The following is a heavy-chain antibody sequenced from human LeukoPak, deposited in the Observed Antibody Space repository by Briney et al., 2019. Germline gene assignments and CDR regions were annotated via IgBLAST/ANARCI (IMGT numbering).Heavy chain of an antibody. CDR3: ARDVPYNWFDT. CDR1: GITFGNNW. CDR2: INSDGGGA. V-gene: IGHV3-74*01. Sequence: QSGRSLTLSCAVSGITFGNNWTHWVRQGQGEWLVWISRINSDGGGAIYADSVKGRLTVSRDHAKNTLYLQMNSRRAEDTAVYYCARDVPYNWFDTWGQGTLVTVSS. J-gene: IGHJ5*02.